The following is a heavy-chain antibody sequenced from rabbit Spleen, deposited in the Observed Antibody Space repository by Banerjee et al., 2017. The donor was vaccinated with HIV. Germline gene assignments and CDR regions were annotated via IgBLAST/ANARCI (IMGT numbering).Heavy chain of an antibody. D-gene: IGHD1-1*01. CDR3: ARDLPAVIGWNFNL. V-gene: IGHV1S40*01. J-gene: IGHJ4*01. CDR2: INSITGKA. Sequence: QSLEESGGDLVQPGGSLTLSCKASGIDLMSNAMSWVRQAPGKGLEWLACINSITGKAVYASWAKGRFIMSRTSSTTVTLQMTSLTAADTATYFCARDLPAVIGWNFNLWGPGTLVTVS. CDR1: GIDLMSNA.